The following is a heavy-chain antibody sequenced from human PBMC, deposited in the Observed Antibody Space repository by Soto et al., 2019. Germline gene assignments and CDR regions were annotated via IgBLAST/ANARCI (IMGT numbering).Heavy chain of an antibody. J-gene: IGHJ5*02. V-gene: IGHV4-30-4*01. D-gene: IGHD3-22*01. Sequence: SETLSLTCNVSGASINSGDYYWSWIRQPPGKGLEWIGHIYYNGNTYYTPSLKSRLNISIDTSKNQFSLKLNSVTAADTAVYYCAGGPTFYYDGSGYSWGQGTLVTVS. CDR3: AGGPTFYYDGSGYS. CDR1: GASINSGDYY. CDR2: IYYNGNT.